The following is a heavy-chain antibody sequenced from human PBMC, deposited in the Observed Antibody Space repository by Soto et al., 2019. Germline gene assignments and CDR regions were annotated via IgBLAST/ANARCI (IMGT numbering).Heavy chain of an antibody. J-gene: IGHJ4*02. CDR1: GFTFSNYA. CDR2: ISVNGGRT. V-gene: IGHV3-23*01. Sequence: GGSLRLSCAASGFTFSNYAMNWVRQAPGKGLEWVSVISVNGGRTYYADSVKGRFAISRDNSKNTLYLQMNSLRAEDTAVYYCAKDRGEVIPGALDSWGQGTLVTVSS. CDR3: AKDRGEVIPGALDS. D-gene: IGHD2-2*01.